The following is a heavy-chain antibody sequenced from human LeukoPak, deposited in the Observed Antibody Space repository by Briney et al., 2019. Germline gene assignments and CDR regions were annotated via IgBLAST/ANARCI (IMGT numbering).Heavy chain of an antibody. CDR2: ISSSGSTI. D-gene: IGHD2-8*01. Sequence: QSGGSLRLSCAASGFTFSSYKMNWVRQSPGKGLEWVSYISSSGSTIYYADSVKGRFTISRDNAKNSLYLQMNSLRAEDTAVYYCARDELYASLDYWGQGTLVTVSS. J-gene: IGHJ4*02. CDR3: ARDELYASLDY. CDR1: GFTFSSYK. V-gene: IGHV3-48*03.